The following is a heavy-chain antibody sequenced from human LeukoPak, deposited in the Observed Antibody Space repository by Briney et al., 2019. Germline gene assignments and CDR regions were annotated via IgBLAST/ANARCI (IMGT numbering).Heavy chain of an antibody. D-gene: IGHD2-15*01. CDR1: GGSISSSSYY. V-gene: IGHV4-39*07. Sequence: PSETLSLTCTVSGGSISSSSYYWGWIRQPPGKGLEWIGSIYYSGSTNYNPSLKSRVTISVDTSKNQFSLKLSSVTAADTAVYYCARGYCSGGSCYDYWGQGTLVTVSS. CDR2: IYYSGST. J-gene: IGHJ4*02. CDR3: ARGYCSGGSCYDY.